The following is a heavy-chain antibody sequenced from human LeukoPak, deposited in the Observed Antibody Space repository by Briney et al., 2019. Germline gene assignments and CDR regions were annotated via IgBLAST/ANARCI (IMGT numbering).Heavy chain of an antibody. CDR3: ARDRLAAALGMSWFDP. D-gene: IGHD6-13*01. CDR1: GFTFSSYW. V-gene: IGHV3-48*04. Sequence: GGSVRLCCAASGFTFSSYWMSWVRQAPGKGLEWVSYISSSGSMLHYADSVEGRFTISRDNAKNSLYLQMSSLRAEDTAVYYCARDRLAAALGMSWFDPWDQGTLVTVSS. CDR2: ISSSGSML. J-gene: IGHJ5*02.